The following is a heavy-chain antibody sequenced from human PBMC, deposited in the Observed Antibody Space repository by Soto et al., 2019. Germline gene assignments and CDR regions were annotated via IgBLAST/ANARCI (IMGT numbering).Heavy chain of an antibody. V-gene: IGHV3-21*01. D-gene: IGHD6-13*01. J-gene: IGHJ4*02. CDR3: ARDPIAAAGTGDDY. CDR2: ISSSSSYI. Sequence: PGGSLRLSCAASGFTFSSYSMNWVRQAPGKGLEWVSSISSSSSYIYYADSVKGRFTISRDNAKNSLYLQMNSLRAEDTAVYYCARDPIAAAGTGDDYWGQGTLVTVSS. CDR1: GFTFSSYS.